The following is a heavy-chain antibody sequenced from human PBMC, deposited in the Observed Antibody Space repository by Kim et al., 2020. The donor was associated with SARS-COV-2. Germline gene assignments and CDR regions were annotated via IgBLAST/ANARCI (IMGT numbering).Heavy chain of an antibody. V-gene: IGHV3-21*01. Sequence: GGSLRLSCAASGFTFSSYSMNWVRQAPGKGLEWVSSISSSSSYIYYADSVKGRFTISRDNAKNSLYLQMNSLRAEDTAVYYCARDLGMVRGVFWGQGTLVTVSS. D-gene: IGHD3-10*01. J-gene: IGHJ4*02. CDR1: GFTFSSYS. CDR2: ISSSSSYI. CDR3: ARDLGMVRGVF.